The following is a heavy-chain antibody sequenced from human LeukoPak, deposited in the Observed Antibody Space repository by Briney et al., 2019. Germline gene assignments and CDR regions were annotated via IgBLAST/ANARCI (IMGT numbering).Heavy chain of an antibody. CDR1: GFTFSGYH. Sequence: GGSLRLSCAASGFTFSGYHLSWVRQAPGKGLEWVSYISSSGTIYYADSVKGRFTISRDNAKYSLYLQTNSLRAEDTAVYYCARDSVSDTSGYLFDYWGQGILVTVSS. J-gene: IGHJ4*02. D-gene: IGHD3-22*01. CDR3: ARDSVSDTSGYLFDY. V-gene: IGHV3-69-1*02. CDR2: ISSSGTI.